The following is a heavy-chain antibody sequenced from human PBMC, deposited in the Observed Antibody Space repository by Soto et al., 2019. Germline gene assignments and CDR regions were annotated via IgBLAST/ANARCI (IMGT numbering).Heavy chain of an antibody. CDR2: VHYSGNT. D-gene: IGHD2-15*01. V-gene: IGHV4-38-2*02. J-gene: IGHJ5*02. Sequence: SETLSLTCTVSGYSISSGYHWAWIRQPPGKGLEWLGSVHYSGNTYYNPSLKSRLTISVDKSKNQFSLNLSSVTAADTAVYYCARQDRVVAEGRWFDPWGQGTLVTSPQ. CDR3: ARQDRVVAEGRWFDP. CDR1: GYSISSGYH.